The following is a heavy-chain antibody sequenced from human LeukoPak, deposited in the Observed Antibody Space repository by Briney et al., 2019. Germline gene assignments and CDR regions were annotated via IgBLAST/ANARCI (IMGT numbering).Heavy chain of an antibody. J-gene: IGHJ6*02. D-gene: IGHD3-3*01. CDR1: GGSISSYY. V-gene: IGHV4-59*01. CDR3: ARDSRPYDFWSGYPYYYYGMDV. CDR2: IYYGGST. Sequence: PSETLSLTCTVSGGSISSYYWSWIRQPPGKGLEWIGYIYYGGSTNYNPSLKSRVTISVDTSKNQFSLKLSSVTAADTAVYYCARDSRPYDFWSGYPYYYYGMDVWGQGTTVTVSS.